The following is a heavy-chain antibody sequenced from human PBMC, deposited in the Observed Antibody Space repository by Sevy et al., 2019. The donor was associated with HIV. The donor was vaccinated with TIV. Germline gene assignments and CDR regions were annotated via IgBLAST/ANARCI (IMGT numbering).Heavy chain of an antibody. CDR1: EFTFSSHA. CDR2: ISGKGENT. CDR3: ARDGRGISAFDI. V-gene: IGHV3-23*01. D-gene: IGHD3-3*02. Sequence: GESLKISCTASEFTFSSHAVSWVRQAPGKGLEWVSAISGKGENTHYADSVRGRFTISRDNFKNTLYLQMNSLRAEDTALYYCARDGRGISAFDIWGQGTMVTVSS. J-gene: IGHJ3*02.